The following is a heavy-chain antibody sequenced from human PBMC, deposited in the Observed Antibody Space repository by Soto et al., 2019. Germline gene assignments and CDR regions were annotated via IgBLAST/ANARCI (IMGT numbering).Heavy chain of an antibody. Sequence: QAQLEQSGAEVKKPGSSVKVSCKASGDTFSSYAISWVRQAPGQGLEWMGGIIPFFGSAKYAQKFQGRVTITADKSTSTDYMELTSLRSEDTAVYFCATGSPYCTNTSCYTGYYGMNVWGQGTTVTVSS. CDR1: GDTFSSYA. V-gene: IGHV1-69*06. J-gene: IGHJ6*02. CDR2: IIPFFGSA. D-gene: IGHD2-2*01. CDR3: ATGSPYCTNTSCYTGYYGMNV.